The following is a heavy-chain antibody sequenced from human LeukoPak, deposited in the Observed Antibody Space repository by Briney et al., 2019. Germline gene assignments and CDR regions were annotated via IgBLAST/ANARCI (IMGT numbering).Heavy chain of an antibody. J-gene: IGHJ6*03. CDR3: XRDLLLWFGEPRNYYYYMDV. CDR2: INPNSGGT. V-gene: IGHV1-2*02. Sequence: ASVKVSCKASGYTFTGYYMHWVRQAPGQGLEWMGWINPNSGGTNYAQKFQGRVTMTRDTSISTAYMELSRLRSDDTAVYYCXRDLLLWFGEPRNYYYYMDVWGKGTTVTISS. D-gene: IGHD3-10*01. CDR1: GYTFTGYY.